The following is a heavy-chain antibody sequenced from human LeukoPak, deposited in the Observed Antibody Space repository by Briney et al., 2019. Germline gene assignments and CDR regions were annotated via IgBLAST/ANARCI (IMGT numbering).Heavy chain of an antibody. CDR2: ISASAGNT. V-gene: IGHV3-23*01. D-gene: IGHD1-26*01. Sequence: GGSLRLSCTASGFTFGDYAMSWVRQAPGKGLEWVSGISASAGNTYYADSVKGRFTISRDNSKNTLSLQMDSLRAEDTAVYYCAKVGGGSSSEIWGQGTMVTVSS. J-gene: IGHJ3*02. CDR1: GFTFGDYA. CDR3: AKVGGGSSSEI.